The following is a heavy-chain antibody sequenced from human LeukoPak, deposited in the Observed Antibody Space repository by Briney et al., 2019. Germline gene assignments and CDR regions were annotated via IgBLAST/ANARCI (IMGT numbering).Heavy chain of an antibody. J-gene: IGHJ5*02. CDR1: GYTFTSYY. V-gene: IGHV1-46*01. CDR2: INPSGGST. CDR3: ARELTGGYDYVWGSYRYNWFDP. Sequence: ASVKVSCKASGYTFTSYYMHWVRQAPGQGLEWMGIINPSGGSTSYAQKFQGRVTMTRDTSTSTVYMELRSLRSDDTAVYYCARELTGGYDYVWGSYRYNWFDPWGQGTLVTVSS. D-gene: IGHD3-16*02.